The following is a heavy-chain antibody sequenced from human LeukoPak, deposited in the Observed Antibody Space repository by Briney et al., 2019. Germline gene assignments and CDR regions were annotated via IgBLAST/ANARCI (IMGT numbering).Heavy chain of an antibody. CDR2: ISYSGST. J-gene: IGHJ6*02. D-gene: IGHD3-3*01. Sequence: SETLSLTCTVSGGSVNSGTYYWSWIRQPPGKGLEWIGYISYSGSTNYNPSLKSRVTISVDTSKNQFSLKLTSVTAADTAVYYCAREGYDLRHFYYGVDVWGQGTTVTVSS. CDR1: GGSVNSGTYY. V-gene: IGHV4-61*01. CDR3: AREGYDLRHFYYGVDV.